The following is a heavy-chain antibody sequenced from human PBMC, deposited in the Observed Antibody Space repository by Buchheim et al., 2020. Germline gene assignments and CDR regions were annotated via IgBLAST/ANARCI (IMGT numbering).Heavy chain of an antibody. CDR1: GFTFSSYG. V-gene: IGHV3-30*18. CDR3: AKDAYPLQLWLLGY. Sequence: QVQLVESGGGVVQPGRSLRLSCAASGFTFSSYGMHWVRPAPGKGLEWVAVISYDGSNKYYADSVKGRFSISRAHSKNTLYLQMNSLRAEDTAVYYCAKDAYPLQLWLLGYWGQGTL. D-gene: IGHD5-18*01. J-gene: IGHJ4*02. CDR2: ISYDGSNK.